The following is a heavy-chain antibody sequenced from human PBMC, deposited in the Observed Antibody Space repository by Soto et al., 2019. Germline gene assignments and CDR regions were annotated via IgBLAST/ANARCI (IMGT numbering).Heavy chain of an antibody. J-gene: IGHJ4*02. CDR1: GFTFSSYA. CDR2: ISGSGGST. V-gene: IGHV3-23*01. CDR3: AKAQLERPLFDY. Sequence: EMQLLESGGGLVQPGGSLRLSCAASGFTFSSYAMSWVRQAPGKGLEWVSAISGSGGSTYYADSVKGRFTISRDNSKNTLYLQMNSLRAEDTAVYYCAKAQLERPLFDYWGQGTLVTVSS. D-gene: IGHD1-1*01.